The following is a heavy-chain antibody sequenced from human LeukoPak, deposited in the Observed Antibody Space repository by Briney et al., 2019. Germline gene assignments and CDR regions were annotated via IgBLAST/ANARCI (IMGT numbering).Heavy chain of an antibody. Sequence: ASVKVSCKASGYSFISSYMHWVRQAPGQGLEWMGWINPNSGGTNYAQKFQNRVTMTRDTSISTAYMELGRLRSDDTAVYYCARHYGNDILTESGFDPWGQGTLVTVSS. CDR3: ARHYGNDILTESGFDP. J-gene: IGHJ5*02. CDR2: INPNSGGT. CDR1: GYSFISSY. D-gene: IGHD3-9*01. V-gene: IGHV1-2*02.